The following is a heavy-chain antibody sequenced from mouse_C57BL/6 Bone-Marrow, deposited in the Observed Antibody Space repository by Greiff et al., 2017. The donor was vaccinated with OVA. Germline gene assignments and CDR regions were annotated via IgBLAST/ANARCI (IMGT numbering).Heavy chain of an antibody. CDR2: IDPSDSYT. Sequence: QVQLQQPGAELVKPGASVKLSCKASGYTFTSYWMQWVKQRPGQGLEWIGDIDPSDSYTNYNQKFKGKATLTVDTSSSTAYMQLSSLTSEDSAVYYCARDYYGSSVFGYWGQGTTLTVSS. CDR3: ARDYYGSSVFGY. V-gene: IGHV1-50*01. J-gene: IGHJ2*01. D-gene: IGHD1-1*01. CDR1: GYTFTSYW.